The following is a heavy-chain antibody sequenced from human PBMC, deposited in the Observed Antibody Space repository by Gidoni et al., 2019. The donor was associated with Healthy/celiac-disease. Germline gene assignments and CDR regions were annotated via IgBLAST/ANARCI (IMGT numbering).Heavy chain of an antibody. CDR3: ARVGESYSSSWYLDY. D-gene: IGHD6-13*01. Sequence: EVQLVESGGGLVQPGGSLRLSCAASGFTFSDHYMDWVRQAPGKGLEWVGRTRNKANSYTTEYAASVKGRFTISRDDSKNSLYLQMNSLKTEDTAVYYCARVGESYSSSWYLDYWGQGTLVTVSS. V-gene: IGHV3-72*01. J-gene: IGHJ4*02. CDR1: GFTFSDHY. CDR2: TRNKANSYTT.